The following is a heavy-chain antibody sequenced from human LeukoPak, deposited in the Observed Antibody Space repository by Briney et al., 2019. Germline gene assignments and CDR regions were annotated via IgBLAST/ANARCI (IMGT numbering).Heavy chain of an antibody. CDR3: AKDQQSISYSP. V-gene: IGHV3-23*01. Sequence: PGGSLRLPCAASGFTFSSYGMSWVRQAPGKGLEWVSAISGSGGSTYYADSVKGRFTISRDNSKNTLYLQMNSLRVEDTAIYNCAKDQQSISYSPWGQGTLVTVSS. J-gene: IGHJ5*02. CDR1: GFTFSSYG. CDR2: ISGSGGST. D-gene: IGHD4-11*01.